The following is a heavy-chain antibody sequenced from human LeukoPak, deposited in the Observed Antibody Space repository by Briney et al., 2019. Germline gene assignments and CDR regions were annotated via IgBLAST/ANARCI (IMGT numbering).Heavy chain of an antibody. CDR1: GGTFSSYA. D-gene: IGHD2-15*01. Sequence: ASVKVSCKASGGTFSSYAFSWVRQAPGQGLEWMGGIIPIFGTANYAQKFQGRVTITADKSTSTAYMELSSLRSEDTAVYYCARSPCSGGSCYSGVSYYYYGMDVWGKGTTVTVSS. CDR2: IIPIFGTA. CDR3: ARSPCSGGSCYSGVSYYYYGMDV. J-gene: IGHJ6*04. V-gene: IGHV1-69*06.